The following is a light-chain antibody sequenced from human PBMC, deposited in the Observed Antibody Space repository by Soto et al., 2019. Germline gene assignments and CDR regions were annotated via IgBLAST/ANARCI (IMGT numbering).Light chain of an antibody. J-gene: IGLJ1*01. CDR3: SSHTTSSTQV. CDR2: DVS. CDR1: SSDVGAYNY. Sequence: QSVLTQPASGSGSPGQSITISCSGTSSDVGAYNYVSWYQQHPGKAPKLMIYDVSNRPSGVSNRFSGSKSGNAASLIISGLQAEDEADYYCSSHTTSSTQVFGTGTKVTV. V-gene: IGLV2-14*03.